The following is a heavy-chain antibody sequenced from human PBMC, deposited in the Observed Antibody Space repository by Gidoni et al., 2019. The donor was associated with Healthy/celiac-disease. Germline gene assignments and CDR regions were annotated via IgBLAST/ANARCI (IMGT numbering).Heavy chain of an antibody. D-gene: IGHD3-9*01. CDR2: ISSSSCYI. CDR3: AREVDILNGGFDY. CDR1: GFTCSSLI. J-gene: IGHJ4*02. Sequence: EVQLVETVGGLVKTGGSLRLAGAAYGFTCSSLIMNGVRQAPGKGLEWVSSISSSSCYIYYACSVKGRFTISRDNAKNSLYLQMNSLRAEDTAVYYCAREVDILNGGFDYWGQGTLVTVSS. V-gene: IGHV3-21*01.